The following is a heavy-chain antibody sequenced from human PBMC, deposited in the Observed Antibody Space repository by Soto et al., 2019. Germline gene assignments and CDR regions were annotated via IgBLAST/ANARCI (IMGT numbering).Heavy chain of an antibody. CDR1: GFTFTSSA. J-gene: IGHJ4*02. CDR3: AATVRGVILFDY. D-gene: IGHD3-10*01. Sequence: SVKVSCKASGFTFTSSAMQWVRQARGQRLEWIGWIVVGSGNTNYAQKFQERVTITRDMSTSTAYMELSSLRSEDTAVYYCAATVRGVILFDYWGQGTLVTVSS. CDR2: IVVGSGNT. V-gene: IGHV1-58*02.